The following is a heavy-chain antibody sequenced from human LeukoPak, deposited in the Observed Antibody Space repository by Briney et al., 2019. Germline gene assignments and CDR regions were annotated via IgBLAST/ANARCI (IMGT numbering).Heavy chain of an antibody. CDR3: ARVRVTMVRGAIPYYYYYYMDV. J-gene: IGHJ6*03. CDR2: IYTSGST. CDR1: GGSISSGSYY. V-gene: IGHV4-61*02. D-gene: IGHD3-10*01. Sequence: PSETLSLTCTVSGGSISSGSYYWSWIRQPAGKGLEWIGRIYTSGSTNYNPSLKSRVTISVDTSKNQFSLKLSSVTAADTAVYYCARVRVTMVRGAIPYYYYYYMDVWGKGTTVTVSS.